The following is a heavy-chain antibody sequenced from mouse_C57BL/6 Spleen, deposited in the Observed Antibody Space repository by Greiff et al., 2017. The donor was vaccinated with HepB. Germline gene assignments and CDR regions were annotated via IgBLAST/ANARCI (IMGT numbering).Heavy chain of an antibody. D-gene: IGHD1-1*01. CDR2: ISSGGSYT. Sequence: EVQLVESGGDLVKPGGSLKLSCAASGFTFSSYGMSWVRQTPDKRLEWVATISSGGSYTYYPDSVKGRFTISRDNAKNTLYLQMSSLKSEDTAMYYCASPYYYGSSSWYFDVWGTGTTVTVSS. V-gene: IGHV5-6*01. J-gene: IGHJ1*03. CDR3: ASPYYYGSSSWYFDV. CDR1: GFTFSSYG.